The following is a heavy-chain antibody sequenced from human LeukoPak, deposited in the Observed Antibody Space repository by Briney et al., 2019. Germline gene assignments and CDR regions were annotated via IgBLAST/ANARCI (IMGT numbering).Heavy chain of an antibody. D-gene: IGHD5-24*01. CDR3: ARDQDGSFDY. V-gene: IGHV3-23*01. CDR2: ISNNGGYT. CDR1: GFTFSSSA. Sequence: PGGSLRLSCAASGFTFSSSAMSWVRQAPGKGLEWVSAISNNGGYTYYADSVQGRFTISRDNSKDTLYLQMNSLRAEDTAVYYCARDQDGSFDYWGQGTLVTVSS. J-gene: IGHJ4*02.